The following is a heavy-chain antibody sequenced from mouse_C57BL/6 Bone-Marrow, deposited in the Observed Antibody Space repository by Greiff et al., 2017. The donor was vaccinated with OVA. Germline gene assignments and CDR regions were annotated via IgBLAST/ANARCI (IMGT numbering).Heavy chain of an antibody. V-gene: IGHV1-80*01. CDR1: GYAFSSYW. CDR2: IYPGDGDT. Sequence: VQLVESGAELVKPGASVKISCKASGYAFSSYWMNWVKQRPGKGLEWIGQIYPGDGDTNYNGKFKGKATLTADKSSSTAYMQLSSLTSEDSAVYFCARSFFYWYFDVWGTGTTVTVSS. CDR3: ARSFFYWYFDV. J-gene: IGHJ1*03.